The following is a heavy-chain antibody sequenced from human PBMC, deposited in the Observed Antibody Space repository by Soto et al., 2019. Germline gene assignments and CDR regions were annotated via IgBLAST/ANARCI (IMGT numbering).Heavy chain of an antibody. CDR2: IYTSGST. J-gene: IGHJ3*02. V-gene: IGHV4-4*07. CDR1: GGSISSYY. CDR3: ARWCSGGSCDDAFDI. D-gene: IGHD2-15*01. Sequence: QVQLQESGPGLVKHSETLSLTCTVSGGSISSYYWSWIRQPAGKGLEWIGRIYTSGSTNYNPSLRSRVTMSVDTSKNQSSLKLSSVTAADTAVYYCARWCSGGSCDDAFDIWGQGTMVTVSS.